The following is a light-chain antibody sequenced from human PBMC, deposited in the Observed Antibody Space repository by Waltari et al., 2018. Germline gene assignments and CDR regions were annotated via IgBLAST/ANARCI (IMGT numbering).Light chain of an antibody. CDR1: QNIGTS. CDR3: HQTSSLPST. V-gene: IGKV6-21*01. Sequence: DIVLTQSPDFQSVTPKETVTVTCRASQNIGTSLHWYQQKPDQSPRLLIKYASQSFSGVPSRFTGSGSGTHFTLTINGLEAEDSATYYCHQTSSLPSTFGQGTKLEIK. J-gene: IGKJ2*01. CDR2: YAS.